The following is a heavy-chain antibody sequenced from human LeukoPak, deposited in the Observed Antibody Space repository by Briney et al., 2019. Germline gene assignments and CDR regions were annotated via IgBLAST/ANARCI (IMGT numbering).Heavy chain of an antibody. CDR1: GFTFSNYA. Sequence: PGGSLRLSCAASGFTFSNYAMSWVRQAPGKGLEWVSSISSSSYIYYADSVKGRFTISRDNAKNSLYLQMNSLRAEDTAVYYCARDRNRNYYDSSGYSDCWGQGTLVTVSS. D-gene: IGHD3-22*01. CDR2: ISSSSYI. CDR3: ARDRNRNYYDSSGYSDC. J-gene: IGHJ4*02. V-gene: IGHV3-69-1*02.